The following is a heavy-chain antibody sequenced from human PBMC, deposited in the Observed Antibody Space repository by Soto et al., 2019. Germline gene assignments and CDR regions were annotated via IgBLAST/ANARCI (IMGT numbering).Heavy chain of an antibody. CDR3: ARDYGSGSYAYYYYGMDV. J-gene: IGHJ6*02. Sequence: SETLSLTCAVSGGSISSSNWWSWVRHPPGKGLEWIGEIYHSGSTNYNPSLKSRVTISVDKSKNQFSLKLSSVTAADTAVYYCARDYGSGSYAYYYYGMDVWGQGTTVTVSS. D-gene: IGHD3-10*01. CDR1: GGSISSSNW. CDR2: IYHSGST. V-gene: IGHV4-4*02.